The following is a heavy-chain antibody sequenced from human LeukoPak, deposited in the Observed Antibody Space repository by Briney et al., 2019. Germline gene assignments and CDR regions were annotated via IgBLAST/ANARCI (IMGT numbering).Heavy chain of an antibody. Sequence: ASVKVSCKASGYIFTNYYMHWVRQAPGQGLEWLGLISPTGSSTNYAQRFRGRVTMTRDTSTTTVYMELSSLRSEDTAVYYCARVDTAMVIDYWGQGTLVTVSS. CDR1: GYIFTNYY. J-gene: IGHJ4*02. CDR3: ARVDTAMVIDY. D-gene: IGHD5-18*01. V-gene: IGHV1-46*01. CDR2: ISPTGSST.